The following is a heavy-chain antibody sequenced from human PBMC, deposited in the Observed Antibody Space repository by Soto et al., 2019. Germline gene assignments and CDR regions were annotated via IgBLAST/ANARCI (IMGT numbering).Heavy chain of an antibody. J-gene: IGHJ4*02. CDR1: GYTFTGYY. CDR3: ARTQTNDY. Sequence: RASVKVSCKASGYTFTGYYIHWVRQAPGQGLEWMGWINTNSGGTNYAQKFQGRVTMTRDTSISTAYMELSRLTSDDTAVYYCARTQTNDYWGRGTLVTVSS. V-gene: IGHV1-2*02. CDR2: INTNSGGT.